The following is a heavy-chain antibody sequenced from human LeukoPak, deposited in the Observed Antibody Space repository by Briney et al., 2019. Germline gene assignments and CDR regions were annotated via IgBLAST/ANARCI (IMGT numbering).Heavy chain of an antibody. CDR1: GFTFNSYA. D-gene: IGHD3-10*01. Sequence: AGGSLRLSCAASGFTFNSYAMSWVRQAPGKGLEWVSTISGSGGSTYYADSVKGRFTISRDNSKNTVYLQMNSPRAEDTAAYYCAKGPYYYGSGTLPMDYWGQGTLVTVSP. V-gene: IGHV3-23*01. J-gene: IGHJ4*02. CDR2: ISGSGGST. CDR3: AKGPYYYGSGTLPMDY.